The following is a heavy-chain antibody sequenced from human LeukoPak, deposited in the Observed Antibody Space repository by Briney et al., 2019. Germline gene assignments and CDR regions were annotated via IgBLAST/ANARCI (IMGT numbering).Heavy chain of an antibody. Sequence: PGGSLRLSCAASGFTFSSYNMNWVRQAPGKGLEWVSSITSGSSYIYYADSVKGRFTISRDNAKNSLYLQMNSLRAGDTAVYYCARDIGSAGMVATVPFWGQGTLVTVSS. D-gene: IGHD5-12*01. CDR3: ARDIGSAGMVATVPF. CDR2: ITSGSSYI. V-gene: IGHV3-21*01. J-gene: IGHJ4*02. CDR1: GFTFSSYN.